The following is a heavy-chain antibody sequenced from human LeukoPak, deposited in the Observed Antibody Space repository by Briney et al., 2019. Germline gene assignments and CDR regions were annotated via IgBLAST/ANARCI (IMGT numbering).Heavy chain of an antibody. Sequence: GGSLRLSCAASGFTFSSYWMSWVRQAPGKGLEWVANIKQDGSEKYYVDSVKGRFTISRDNAKNSLYLQMNSLRAEDTAVYYCAREDIVMEWLLYPFFDYWGQGTLVTVSS. CDR2: IKQDGSEK. CDR1: GFTFSSYW. V-gene: IGHV3-7*01. D-gene: IGHD3-3*01. J-gene: IGHJ4*02. CDR3: AREDIVMEWLLYPFFDY.